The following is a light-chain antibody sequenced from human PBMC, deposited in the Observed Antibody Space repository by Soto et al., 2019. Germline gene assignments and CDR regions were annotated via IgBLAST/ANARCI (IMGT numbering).Light chain of an antibody. CDR1: QSVSSS. V-gene: IGKV3-11*01. CDR3: QQRSNWLWT. CDR2: DAS. Sequence: EIVLTQSPATLSFSPGERATLSCRASQSVSSSLAWYQQKPGQAPRLLIYDASNRATGIPARFSGSGSGTDFTLTISSLKPEDFAVYYCQQRSNWLWTFGQGTKVDIK. J-gene: IGKJ1*01.